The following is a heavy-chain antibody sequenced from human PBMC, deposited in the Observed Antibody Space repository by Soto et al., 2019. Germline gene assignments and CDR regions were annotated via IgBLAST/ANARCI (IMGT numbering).Heavy chain of an antibody. V-gene: IGHV4-30-4*01. CDR1: GGSISSGDYY. CDR2: IYYSGST. CDR3: ARVGPFDFWSGYYPNWFGP. D-gene: IGHD3-3*01. J-gene: IGHJ5*02. Sequence: SETLSLTCTVSGGSISSGDYYWSWIRQPPGKGLEWIGYIYYSGSTYYNPSLKSRVTISVDTSKNQFSLKLSSVTAADTAVYYCARVGPFDFWSGYYPNWFGPWGQGTLVTVSS.